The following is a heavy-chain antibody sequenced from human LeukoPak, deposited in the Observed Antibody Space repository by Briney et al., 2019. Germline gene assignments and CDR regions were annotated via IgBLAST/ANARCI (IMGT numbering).Heavy chain of an antibody. Sequence: GGSLRLSCAASGFTFSSYAMSWVRQAPGEGLEWVSCISGSGGGTYYADSVKGRFTISRDNSKNTIYLQMNSLRAEDTAVYYCAKDYRFGELLAAYFDYWGQGTLVTVSS. CDR2: ISGSGGGT. D-gene: IGHD3-10*01. J-gene: IGHJ4*02. CDR3: AKDYRFGELLAAYFDY. CDR1: GFTFSSYA. V-gene: IGHV3-23*01.